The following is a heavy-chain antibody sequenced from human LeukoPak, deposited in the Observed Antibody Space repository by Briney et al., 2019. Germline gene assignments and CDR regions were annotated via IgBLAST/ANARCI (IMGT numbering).Heavy chain of an antibody. J-gene: IGHJ4*02. V-gene: IGHV4-59*12. Sequence: SETLSLTCTVSGASISTYYWSWIRQPPGKGLEWLGYIYFTGSTNYNPSLESRVTMSEDTSKNQFSLKLTSVTALDTAVYYCARRRQWLAGFVDYWGQGTLVTVSS. D-gene: IGHD6-19*01. CDR2: IYFTGST. CDR3: ARRRQWLAGFVDY. CDR1: GASISTYY.